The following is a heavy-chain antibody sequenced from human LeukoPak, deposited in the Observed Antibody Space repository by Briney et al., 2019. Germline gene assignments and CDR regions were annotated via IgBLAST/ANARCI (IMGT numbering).Heavy chain of an antibody. J-gene: IGHJ4*02. CDR2: IYYSGST. CDR3: TRVQGSSWFVFDY. Sequence: KPSETLSLTCTVSGGSISSYYWSWIRQPPGKGLEWIGYIYYSGSTNYNPSLKSRVTISVDTSKNQFSLKLSSVTAADTAVYYCTRVQGSSWFVFDYWGQGTLVTVSS. CDR1: GGSISSYY. D-gene: IGHD6-13*01. V-gene: IGHV4-59*08.